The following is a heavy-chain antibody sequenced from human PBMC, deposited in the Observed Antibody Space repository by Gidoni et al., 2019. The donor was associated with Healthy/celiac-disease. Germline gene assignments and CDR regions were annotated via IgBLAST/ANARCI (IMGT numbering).Heavy chain of an antibody. CDR1: GGPFSSYA. CDR3: ASPLRWFGDTPRYGMDV. D-gene: IGHD3-10*01. CDR2: IIPIFGIA. Sequence: QVQLVQSGAEVKKPGSSVKVSCKASGGPFSSYAISWVRQAPGQGLEWMGGIIPIFGIANYAQKFQGRGTITADKSTSTAYMELSSLRSEDTAVYYCASPLRWFGDTPRYGMDVWGQGTTGTVSS. V-gene: IGHV1-69*17. J-gene: IGHJ6*02.